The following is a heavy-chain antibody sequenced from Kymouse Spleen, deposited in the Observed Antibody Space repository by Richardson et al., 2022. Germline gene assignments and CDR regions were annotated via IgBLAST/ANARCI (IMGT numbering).Heavy chain of an antibody. CDR2: INHSGST. V-gene: IGHV4-34*01. CDR1: GGSFSGYY. CDR3: ARGPNWGWWAFDI. D-gene: IGHD7-27*02. Sequence: QVQLQQWGAGLLKPSETLSLTCAVYGGSFSGYYWSWIRQPPGKGLEWIGEINHSGSTNYNPSLKSRVTISVDTSKNQFSLKLSSVTAADTAVYYCARGPNWGWWAFDIWGQGTMVTVSS. J-gene: IGHJ3*02.